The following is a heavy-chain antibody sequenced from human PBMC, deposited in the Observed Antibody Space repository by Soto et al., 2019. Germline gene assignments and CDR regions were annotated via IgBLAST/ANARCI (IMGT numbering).Heavy chain of an antibody. J-gene: IGHJ5*02. CDR2: IYYSGST. CDR1: GGSISSGGYF. CDR3: ARDGGSRSYQFAP. Sequence: QVQLQESGPGLVKPSQTLSLTCTVSGGSISSGGYFWSWIRQHPGKGLEWIGYIYYSGSTYYNPSIRGHVPIAVDTSQNQGALKLSSVTAADTAVYCCARDGGSRSYQFAPWRQVHLVTVSS. V-gene: IGHV4-31*01. D-gene: IGHD3-10*01.